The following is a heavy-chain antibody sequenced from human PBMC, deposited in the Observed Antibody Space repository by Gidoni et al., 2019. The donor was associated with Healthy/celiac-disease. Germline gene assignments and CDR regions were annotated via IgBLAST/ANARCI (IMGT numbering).Heavy chain of an antibody. D-gene: IGHD6-13*01. CDR1: GFSLSTSGVG. CDR3: AHRPTPRIAAASQGRWFDP. J-gene: IGHJ5*02. CDR2: IYWNDDK. Sequence: QITLKESGPTLVNPTQTLTLTCTFSGFSLSTSGVGVGWIRQPPGKALEWLALIYWNDDKRYSPSLKSRLTITKDTSKNQVVLTMTNMDPVDTATYYCAHRPTPRIAAASQGRWFDPWGQGTLVTVSS. V-gene: IGHV2-5*01.